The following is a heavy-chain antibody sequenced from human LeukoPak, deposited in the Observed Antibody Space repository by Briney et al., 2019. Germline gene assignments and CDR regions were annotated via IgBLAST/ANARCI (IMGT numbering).Heavy chain of an antibody. Sequence: ASVKVSCKASGGTFSSYAISWVRQAPGQGLEWMGGIIPIFGTANYAQKFQGRVTITTDESTSTAYMELSSLRSEDTAVYYCARGISRGYFWFDPWGQGTLVTVSS. J-gene: IGHJ5*02. CDR2: IIPIFGTA. CDR1: GGTFSSYA. D-gene: IGHD2-15*01. V-gene: IGHV1-69*05. CDR3: ARGISRGYFWFDP.